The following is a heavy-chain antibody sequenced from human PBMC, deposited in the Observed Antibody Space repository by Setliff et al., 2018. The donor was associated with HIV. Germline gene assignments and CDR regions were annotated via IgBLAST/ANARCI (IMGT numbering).Heavy chain of an antibody. Sequence: SETLSLTCTVPGGSINDQYFSWIRQSPGKGLEWIGSIDYSGSTKYNPSLNSRGTISIDTSKNELSLKLTSVTAADTAVYYCASFFVTTVTNQDYWGQGTPVTVSS. J-gene: IGHJ4*02. CDR3: ASFFVTTVTNQDY. CDR2: IDYSGST. CDR1: GGSINDQY. V-gene: IGHV4-59*11. D-gene: IGHD4-17*01.